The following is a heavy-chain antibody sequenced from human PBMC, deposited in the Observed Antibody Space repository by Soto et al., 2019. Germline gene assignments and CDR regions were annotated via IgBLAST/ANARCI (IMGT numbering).Heavy chain of an antibody. V-gene: IGHV4-39*07. CDR2: IYYSGST. CDR3: ARTIAGTEWGVVDY. CDR1: GGSISSSSYY. Sequence: QLQLQESGPGLVKPSETLSLTCTVSGGSISSSSYYWGWIRQPPGKGLEWIGSIYYSGSTYYNPSLKSRVTISVDTSKNQFSLKLSSVTAADTAVYYCARTIAGTEWGVVDYWGQGTLVTVSS. D-gene: IGHD6-13*01. J-gene: IGHJ4*02.